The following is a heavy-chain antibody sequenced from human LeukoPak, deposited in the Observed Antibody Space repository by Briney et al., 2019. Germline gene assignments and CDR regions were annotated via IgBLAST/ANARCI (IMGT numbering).Heavy chain of an antibody. CDR1: GFTFSTYG. V-gene: IGHV3-30*18. CDR3: AKDDNSYGYYHYYYAMDV. Sequence: GRSLRLSCAASGFTFSTYGMHWVRQAPGKGLEWVAVISYDGSNKYYADSVKGRFTISRDNSKNTLYLQMNSLRAEDTAVYYCAKDDNSYGYYHYYYAMDVWGQGTQVTVSS. CDR2: ISYDGSNK. J-gene: IGHJ6*02. D-gene: IGHD5-18*01.